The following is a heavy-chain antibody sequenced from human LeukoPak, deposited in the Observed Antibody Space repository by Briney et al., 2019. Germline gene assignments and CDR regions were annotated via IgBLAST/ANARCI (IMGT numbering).Heavy chain of an antibody. CDR1: GYTLTESS. CDR3: VTDIRSGWRNY. CDR2: IDPEDGEA. Sequence: ASVKVSCKVSGYTLTESSVHGGRQPPGKGVEWMGGIDPEDGEAIFAPKIQGRVTMTEDTSTDTAYLNLRSLRSDDTAVYYCVTDIRSGWRNYWGQGTLITVSS. D-gene: IGHD6-19*01. J-gene: IGHJ4*02. V-gene: IGHV1-24*01.